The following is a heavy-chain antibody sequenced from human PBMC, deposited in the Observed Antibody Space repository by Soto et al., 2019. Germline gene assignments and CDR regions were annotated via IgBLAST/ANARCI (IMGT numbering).Heavy chain of an antibody. Sequence: QVQLVESGGGVVQPGRSLRLSCAASGFTFSSYGMHWVRQAPGKGLEWVAVISYDGSNKYYADSVKGRFTISRDNSKNTLYLQMNCLRAEDTAVYYCARGAMASYYWGQGTLVTVSS. D-gene: IGHD1-26*01. CDR2: ISYDGSNK. CDR3: ARGAMASYY. V-gene: IGHV3-30*03. J-gene: IGHJ4*02. CDR1: GFTFSSYG.